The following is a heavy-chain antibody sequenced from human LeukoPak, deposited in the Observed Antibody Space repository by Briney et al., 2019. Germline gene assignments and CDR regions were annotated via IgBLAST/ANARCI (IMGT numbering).Heavy chain of an antibody. V-gene: IGHV3-11*05. CDR3: ATERLGIFEF. Sequence: GGSLRLSCAASGFTFSDYYMSWIRQAPGKGPEWVSSISPGSPYKFCADSVEGRSTISRDDAKNSVYLQMNNLRVDDTAVYYCATERLGIFEFWGQGSLVTVSS. CDR1: GFTFSDYY. CDR2: ISPGSPYK. D-gene: IGHD3-3*01. J-gene: IGHJ4*02.